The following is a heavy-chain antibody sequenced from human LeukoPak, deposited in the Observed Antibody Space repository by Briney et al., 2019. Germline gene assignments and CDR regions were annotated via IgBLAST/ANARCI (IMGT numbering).Heavy chain of an antibody. CDR3: ARDPRGYSYGYLAPEFDY. D-gene: IGHD5-18*01. CDR1: GFTFSDYY. J-gene: IGHJ4*02. Sequence: GGSLRLSCAASGFTFSDYYMSWIRQAPGKGLEWVSYISSSGSTIYYADSVKGRFTISRDNAKNSLYLQMNSLRAEDTAVYYCARDPRGYSYGYLAPEFDYWGQGTLVTVSS. CDR2: ISSSGSTI. V-gene: IGHV3-11*01.